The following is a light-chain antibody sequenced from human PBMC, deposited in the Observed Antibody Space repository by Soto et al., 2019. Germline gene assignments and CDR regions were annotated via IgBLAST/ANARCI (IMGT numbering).Light chain of an antibody. J-gene: IGKJ5*01. CDR2: GAS. V-gene: IGKV3-15*01. CDR1: QSVSSN. CDR3: QQYNKWPLT. Sequence: EIVMTQSPATLPVSPGERATLSCRASQSVSSNLAWYQQKPGQAPRLLIYGASTRATGIPARFSGSGSGTEFTLTISSLQSEDFAVYYCQQYNKWPLTFGQGTRLEIK.